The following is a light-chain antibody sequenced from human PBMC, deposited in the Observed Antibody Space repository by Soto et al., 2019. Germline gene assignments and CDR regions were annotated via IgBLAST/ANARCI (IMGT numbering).Light chain of an antibody. J-gene: IGLJ2*01. Sequence: QSVLTQPPSASGTPGQRVTISCSGSSSNIGSNYVYWYQQLPGTAPKLLIYRNNQRPSGVPDRFSASKSGNTASLTISGLHAEDEADYYCSSSTTTTLVFGGGTKLTVL. CDR3: SSSTTTTLV. V-gene: IGLV1-47*01. CDR1: SSNIGSNY. CDR2: RNN.